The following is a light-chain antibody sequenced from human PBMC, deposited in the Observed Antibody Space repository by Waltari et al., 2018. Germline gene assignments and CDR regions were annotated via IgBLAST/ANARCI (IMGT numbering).Light chain of an antibody. J-gene: IGLJ1*01. CDR1: CSNNGSNN. Sequence: QPVLTQPPLASGTPGQRVTISCSGSCSNNGSNNVNWDQQLPGTAPKVLVYSNNQRPSGVPARFSGSKSATSASLAISGLQSEDEADYYCAAWDDSLNGFVFGTGTRFTVL. V-gene: IGLV1-44*01. CDR2: SNN. CDR3: AAWDDSLNGFV.